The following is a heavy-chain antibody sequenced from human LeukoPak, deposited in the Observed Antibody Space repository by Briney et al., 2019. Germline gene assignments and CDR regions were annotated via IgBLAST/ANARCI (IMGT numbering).Heavy chain of an antibody. CDR1: GGSFSGYY. D-gene: IGHD3-3*01. V-gene: IGHV4-34*01. Sequence: NTSETLSLTCAVYGGSFSGYYWSWIRQPPGKGLEWIGEINHSGSTNYNPSLKSRVTISVDTSKNQFSLKLSSVTAADTAVYYCARGGYYDFWSGSNGMDVWGQGITVTVSS. CDR3: ARGGYYDFWSGSNGMDV. CDR2: INHSGST. J-gene: IGHJ6*02.